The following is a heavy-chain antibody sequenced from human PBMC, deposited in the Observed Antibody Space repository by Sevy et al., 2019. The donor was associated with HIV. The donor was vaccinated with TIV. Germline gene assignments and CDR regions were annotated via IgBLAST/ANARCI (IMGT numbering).Heavy chain of an antibody. Sequence: ASVKVSCKASGYTFTRYGISWVRQAPGQGLEWMGWISGNNDYTNYAQKIQGRVTMTTDTSKSVAYMELRNLRSDDTAVYYCARDRNNYDSSGYPKGMDVWGQGTTVTVSS. CDR1: GYTFTRYG. J-gene: IGHJ6*02. V-gene: IGHV1-18*01. D-gene: IGHD3-22*01. CDR2: ISGNNDYT. CDR3: ARDRNNYDSSGYPKGMDV.